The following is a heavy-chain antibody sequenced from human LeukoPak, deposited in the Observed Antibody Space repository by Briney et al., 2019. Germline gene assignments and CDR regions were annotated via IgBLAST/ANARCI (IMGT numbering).Heavy chain of an antibody. J-gene: IGHJ4*02. D-gene: IGHD1-26*01. CDR1: GGPISSYY. CDR3: ARVLRSGTYYLFDY. V-gene: IGHV4-59*01. CDR2: IYYSGST. Sequence: PSETLSLTCTVSGGPISSYYWSWIRRPPGKGLELIGYIYYSGSTNYNPSLKSRVTISVDTSKNQFSLNLSSVTAADTAVYYCARVLRSGTYYLFDYWGQGTLVTVSS.